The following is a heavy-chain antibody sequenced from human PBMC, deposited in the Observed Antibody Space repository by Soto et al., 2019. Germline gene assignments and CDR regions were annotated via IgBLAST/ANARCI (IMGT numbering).Heavy chain of an antibody. V-gene: IGHV1-69*06. CDR1: GGTFSSYA. CDR2: IIPIFGTA. D-gene: IGHD2-15*01. Sequence: QVQLVQSGAEVKKPGSSVKVSCKASGGTFSSYAISWVRQAPGQGLEWMGGIIPIFGTANYAQKFQGRVTITADKSTSTAYMELSSLRSEDTAVYYCARNRALGYCSGGSCYSTEYWGQGTLVTVSS. CDR3: ARNRALGYCSGGSCYSTEY. J-gene: IGHJ4*02.